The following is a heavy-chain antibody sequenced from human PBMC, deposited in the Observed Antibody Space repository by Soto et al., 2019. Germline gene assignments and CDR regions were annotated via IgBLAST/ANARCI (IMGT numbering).Heavy chain of an antibody. J-gene: IGHJ4*02. V-gene: IGHV3-23*01. CDR2: ISGSGSST. Sequence: EVQLLESGGGLVEPGGSRRLSCAASGFTFSSYTMSWVRQAPGKGLEWVSTISGSGSSTYSADSVKGRFTISRDNSKNTRYLQMNSLRVEDTAIYYCAKGWGIDYWGQGTLVTVSS. D-gene: IGHD7-27*01. CDR1: GFTFSSYT. CDR3: AKGWGIDY.